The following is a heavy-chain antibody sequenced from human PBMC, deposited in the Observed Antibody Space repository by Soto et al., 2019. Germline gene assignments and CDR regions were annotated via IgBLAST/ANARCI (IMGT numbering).Heavy chain of an antibody. V-gene: IGHV1-3*01. CDR1: GYTFNKYP. D-gene: IGHD3-10*01. J-gene: IGHJ4*02. Sequence: QVQLVQSGPEVKEPGASVKVSCKASGYTFNKYPMHWVRQAPGQGLEWMGWINAANGDTGYSQKFQDRVTLTRDTSASTAYRELSSLRSDDTAVYYCARNDYYGSGIYYFDYWGQGTLVTVSS. CDR2: INAANGDT. CDR3: ARNDYYGSGIYYFDY.